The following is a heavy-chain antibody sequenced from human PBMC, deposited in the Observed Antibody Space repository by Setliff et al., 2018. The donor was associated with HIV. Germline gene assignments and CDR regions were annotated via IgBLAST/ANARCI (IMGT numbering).Heavy chain of an antibody. J-gene: IGHJ4*02. Sequence: ASVKVSCKASGYTFIRYGISWVRQAPGQGLEWMGWISAYNGNTNYAQKFQGRVTMTTDTSTSAAYLELRSLRSDDTAIYYCARVRTYSDFYYPAPIPSYYFDFWGQGTLVTVSS. CDR3: ARVRTYSDFYYPAPIPSYYFDF. D-gene: IGHD1-26*01. CDR1: GYTFIRYG. CDR2: ISAYNGNT. V-gene: IGHV1-18*01.